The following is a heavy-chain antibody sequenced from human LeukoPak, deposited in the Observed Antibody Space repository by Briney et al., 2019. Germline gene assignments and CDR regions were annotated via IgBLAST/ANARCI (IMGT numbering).Heavy chain of an antibody. V-gene: IGHV3-23*01. CDR2: ISGSACST. D-gene: IGHD2-15*01. Sequence: GGSLRLSCAASGFTFSRYAMSGVGQAPGKGGEWVSSISGSACSTYYADSVKGRFTISRDNSKNPLYLQMTSLRAEDTAVSYCAKDSGHFDLWGQGTLVTVSS. CDR3: AKDSGHFDL. CDR1: GFTFSRYA. J-gene: IGHJ4*02.